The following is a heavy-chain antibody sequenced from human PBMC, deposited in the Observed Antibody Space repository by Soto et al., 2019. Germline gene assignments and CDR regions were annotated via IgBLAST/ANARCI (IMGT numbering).Heavy chain of an antibody. CDR2: IYNSVST. J-gene: IGHJ4*02. CDR3: AIYSSIGAYDGY. Sequence: QVQLQESGPGLVKPSETLSLTCTVSDGSISSDYWSWIRQPPGKGLEWIGYIYNSVSTNYNPSLKSRVTISVDTSKNQFSLKLSSVTAADTAVYYCAIYSSIGAYDGYWGQGTLVTVSS. CDR1: DGSISSDY. D-gene: IGHD3-16*01. V-gene: IGHV4-59*08.